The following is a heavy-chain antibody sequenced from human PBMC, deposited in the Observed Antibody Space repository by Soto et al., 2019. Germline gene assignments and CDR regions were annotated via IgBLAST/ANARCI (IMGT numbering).Heavy chain of an antibody. CDR1: GGSFSDFY. V-gene: IGHV4-34*01. D-gene: IGHD6-19*01. CDR3: GPRGAVADPRGY. CDR2: INHSGST. Sequence: QVQLQQWGAGLLKPSETLSLTCALYGGSFSDFYWTWIRQLPGKGLEWIGEINHSGSTNYNPSLKSRVAISVDTSKNQFSLNLRSVTAADTAVYYCGPRGAVADPRGYWGQGTLVTVSS. J-gene: IGHJ4*02.